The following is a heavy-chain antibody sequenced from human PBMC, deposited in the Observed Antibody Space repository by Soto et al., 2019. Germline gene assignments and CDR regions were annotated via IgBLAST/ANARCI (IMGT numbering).Heavy chain of an antibody. V-gene: IGHV1-8*01. J-gene: IGHJ3*02. Sequence: ASVKVSCKASGYTFTSYDINWVRQATGQGLEWMGWMNPNSGNTGYAQKFQGRVTMTRNTSISTAYMELSSLRSEDTAVYYCVVPYSGSWSDAFDIWGQGTMVTVSS. CDR3: VVPYSGSWSDAFDI. D-gene: IGHD6-13*01. CDR1: GYTFTSYD. CDR2: MNPNSGNT.